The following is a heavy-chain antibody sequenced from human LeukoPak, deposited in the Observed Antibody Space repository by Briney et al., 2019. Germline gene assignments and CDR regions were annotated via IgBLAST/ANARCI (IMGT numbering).Heavy chain of an antibody. V-gene: IGHV3-30*04. Sequence: PGGSLRLSCAASGFTFSSYAMHWVRQAPGKGLEWGAVISYDGSNKYYADSVKGRFTISRDNSKNTLYLQMNSLRAEDTAVYYCARDPGAGYSSSWYWFDPWGQGTLVTVSS. D-gene: IGHD6-13*01. CDR2: ISYDGSNK. CDR1: GFTFSSYA. CDR3: ARDPGAGYSSSWYWFDP. J-gene: IGHJ5*02.